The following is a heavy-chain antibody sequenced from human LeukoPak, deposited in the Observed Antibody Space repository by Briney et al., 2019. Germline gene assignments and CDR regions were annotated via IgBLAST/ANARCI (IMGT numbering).Heavy chain of an antibody. CDR3: ARDRGNGWNHLAD. CDR2: TYYRSKWYR. D-gene: IGHD6-19*01. J-gene: IGHJ4*02. V-gene: IGHV6-1*01. CDR1: GDSFDSNTAA. Sequence: SQTLPLTCAISGDSFDSNTAAWNWIRQSPSRGLEWLGRTYYRSKWYRDYPVSVKSRVSINPDTSKNQFSLQLTSVTPEDTAVYYCARDRGNGWNHLADWGQGTRVTVSS.